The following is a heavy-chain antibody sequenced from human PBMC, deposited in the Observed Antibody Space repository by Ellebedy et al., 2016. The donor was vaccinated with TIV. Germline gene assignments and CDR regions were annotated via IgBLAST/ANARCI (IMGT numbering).Heavy chain of an antibody. V-gene: IGHV6-1*01. CDR2: TYYRSKWFY. CDR1: GDSVSGNSVA. Sequence: SQTLSLTXAISGDSVSGNSVAWSWIRQSPWRGLEWLGRTYYRSKWFYQYAGSVKSRISINPDTSKNQFSLHLNSVTPEDTAVYYCARDFTTVRGVMNPFDYWGQGTLVTV. CDR3: ARDFTTVRGVMNPFDY. D-gene: IGHD3-10*01. J-gene: IGHJ4*02.